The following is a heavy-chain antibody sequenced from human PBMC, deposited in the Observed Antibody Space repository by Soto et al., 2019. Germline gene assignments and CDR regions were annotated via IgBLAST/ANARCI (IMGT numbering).Heavy chain of an antibody. Sequence: PSETRSLTCTVSGGSVSSGSYYWSWIRHPPGKVLEWIGYIYYSGSTNYNPSLKSRVTISVDTSKNQFSLKLSSVTAADTAVYYCAREKTGTPNWFDPWGQGTLVTVAS. CDR1: GGSVSSGSYY. J-gene: IGHJ5*02. CDR2: IYYSGST. V-gene: IGHV4-61*01. D-gene: IGHD1-7*01. CDR3: AREKTGTPNWFDP.